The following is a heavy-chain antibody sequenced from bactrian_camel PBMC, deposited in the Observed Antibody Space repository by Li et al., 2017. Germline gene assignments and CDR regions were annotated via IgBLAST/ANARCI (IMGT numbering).Heavy chain of an antibody. J-gene: IGHJ4*01. V-gene: IGHV3S40*01. CDR2: MYTNGAGT. CDR3: AADFSWDRCLGQQYTY. Sequence: VQLVESGGGSVQAGGSLRLSCAASGFTSSRNCMGWFHRAPGKERAWVATMYTNGAGTYYADSVKGRFTISQDNAKNTVYLVMNSLKPEDTATYYCAADFSWDRCLGQQYTYWGQGTQVTVS. D-gene: IGHD3*01. CDR1: GFTSSRNC.